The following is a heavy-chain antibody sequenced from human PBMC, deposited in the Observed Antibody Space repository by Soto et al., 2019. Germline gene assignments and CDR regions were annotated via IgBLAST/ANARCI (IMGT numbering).Heavy chain of an antibody. CDR2: ISYDGSNK. D-gene: IGHD6-6*01. Sequence: QVQLVESGGGVVQPGRSLRLSCAASGFTFSSYAMHWVRQAPGKGLEWVAVISYDGSNKYYADSVKGRFTISRDNSKNTLYLQMNSLRAEDTAVYYCARRGYSSSPNYFDYWGQGTLVTVSS. J-gene: IGHJ4*02. V-gene: IGHV3-30-3*01. CDR3: ARRGYSSSPNYFDY. CDR1: GFTFSSYA.